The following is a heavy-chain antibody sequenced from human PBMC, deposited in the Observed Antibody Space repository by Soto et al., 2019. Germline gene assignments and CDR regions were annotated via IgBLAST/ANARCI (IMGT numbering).Heavy chain of an antibody. J-gene: IGHJ3*02. CDR3: ARRRARTSGGSRYGYAFDI. Sequence: QVQLQQWGAGLLKPSETLSLTCAVYGGSFSGYYWSWIRQPPGKGLEWIGEINHSGSTNYNPSLKSRATISVDTSKNQFSLKLSSVTAADTAVYYCARRRARTSGGSRYGYAFDIWGQGTMVTVSS. CDR1: GGSFSGYY. V-gene: IGHV4-34*01. D-gene: IGHD2-15*01. CDR2: INHSGST.